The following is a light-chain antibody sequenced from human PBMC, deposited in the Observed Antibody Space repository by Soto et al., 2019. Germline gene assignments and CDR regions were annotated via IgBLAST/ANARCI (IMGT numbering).Light chain of an antibody. Sequence: QSALTQPPSASGTPGQRVTISCSGSSSNIRSNTVNWYQHLPGTAPKLLIYSGNQRPSGVPDRFSGSKSGTSASLAISGLQSEDGADYYCAAWDDSLNGRVFGTGTKVTVL. V-gene: IGLV1-44*01. J-gene: IGLJ1*01. CDR2: SGN. CDR1: SSNIRSNT. CDR3: AAWDDSLNGRV.